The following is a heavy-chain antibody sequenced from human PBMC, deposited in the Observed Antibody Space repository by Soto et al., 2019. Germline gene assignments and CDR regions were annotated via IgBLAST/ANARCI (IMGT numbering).Heavy chain of an antibody. CDR2: IGGSGGGV. CDR3: ATDQNWGWAS. CDR1: GSTFSNIA. V-gene: IGHV3-23*01. Sequence: SGGSLRLSCAASGSTFSNIAMIWVRQAPGKGLEWVSSIGGSGGGVTYADSMKGRFTISRDNSKNTLYLQINSLRAEDTAVYYSATDQNWGWASWGQGTLVTVSS. J-gene: IGHJ5*02. D-gene: IGHD7-27*01.